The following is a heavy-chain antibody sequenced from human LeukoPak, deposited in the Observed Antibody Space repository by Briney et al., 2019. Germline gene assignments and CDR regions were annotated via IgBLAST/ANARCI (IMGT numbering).Heavy chain of an antibody. Sequence: SETLSLTCAVSGGSISSTSYYWGWIRQPPGKGLEWIGTIYYTGSTDLNPSLRSRVNISVDTSKNQFSLKLSSVTAADTAVYYCARDDDSSGYYLAGDYWGQGTLVTVSS. D-gene: IGHD3-22*01. J-gene: IGHJ4*02. CDR2: IYYTGST. CDR1: GGSISSTSYY. V-gene: IGHV4-39*07. CDR3: ARDDDSSGYYLAGDY.